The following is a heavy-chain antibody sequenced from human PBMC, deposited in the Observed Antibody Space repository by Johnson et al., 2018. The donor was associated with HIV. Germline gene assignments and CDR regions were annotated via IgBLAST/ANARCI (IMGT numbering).Heavy chain of an antibody. D-gene: IGHD4-23*01. CDR1: GFTFSSYW. V-gene: IGHV3-7*01. CDR3: AKDVLRWYPRSAFDI. J-gene: IGHJ3*02. Sequence: VQLVESGGGLVQPGGSLRLSCAASGFTFSSYWMSWVRQAPGKGLEWVANIQQDGSEKYYADSVKGRFTISRDNSENTLYLQMNSLRAEDMAVYYCAKDVLRWYPRSAFDIWGQGTMVTVSS. CDR2: IQQDGSEK.